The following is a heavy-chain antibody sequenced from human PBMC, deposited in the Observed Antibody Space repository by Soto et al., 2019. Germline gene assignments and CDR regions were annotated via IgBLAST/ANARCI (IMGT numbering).Heavy chain of an antibody. CDR3: ARDRRVTIFGVVMIGNYYGMDV. CDR2: IYHSGST. CDR1: GRSISSSNW. J-gene: IGHJ6*02. Sequence: XETLSLTCSVSGRSISSSNWWSWVRQPPVKGLEWIGEIYHSGSTNYNPSLKSRVTISVDKSKNQFSLKLSSVTAADTAVYYCARDRRVTIFGVVMIGNYYGMDVWGQGSTVTVSS. V-gene: IGHV4-4*02. D-gene: IGHD3-3*01.